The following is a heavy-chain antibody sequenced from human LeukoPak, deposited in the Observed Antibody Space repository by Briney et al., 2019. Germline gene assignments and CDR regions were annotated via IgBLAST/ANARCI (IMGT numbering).Heavy chain of an antibody. J-gene: IGHJ6*03. CDR3: ARHYYSYYYYYYMDV. D-gene: IGHD1-26*01. Sequence: SETLSLTCTVSGGSISSYYWSWIRQPAGKGLEWIGRIYSSGSTNYNPSLKSRVTMSVDTLKNQFSLKLSSVTAADTAVYYCARHYYSYYYYYYMDVWGKGTTVTVSS. CDR2: IYSSGST. CDR1: GGSISSYY. V-gene: IGHV4-4*07.